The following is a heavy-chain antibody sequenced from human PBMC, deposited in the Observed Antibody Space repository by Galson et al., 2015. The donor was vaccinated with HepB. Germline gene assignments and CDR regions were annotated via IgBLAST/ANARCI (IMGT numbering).Heavy chain of an antibody. J-gene: IGHJ3*02. D-gene: IGHD5-12*01. V-gene: IGHV3-30*04. Sequence: SLRLSCAASGLTFSSYAMHWVRQAPGKGLEWVAVISYDGSNKYYADSVKGRFTISRDNSKNTLYLQMNSLRAEDTAVYYCAGARGYSGYDLRRMAFDIWGQGRMVTVSS. CDR3: AGARGYSGYDLRRMAFDI. CDR1: GLTFSSYA. CDR2: ISYDGSNK.